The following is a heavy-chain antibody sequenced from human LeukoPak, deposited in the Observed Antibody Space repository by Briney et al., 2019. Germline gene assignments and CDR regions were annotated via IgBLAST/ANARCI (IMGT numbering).Heavy chain of an antibody. Sequence: ASVKVSCKASGYTFTGYYMHWVRQAPGQGLEWMGWINPNSGGTNYAQKLQGRVTMTTDTSTSTAYMELRSLRSDDTAVYYCARERRVAPAKIDYWGQGTLVTVSS. J-gene: IGHJ4*02. CDR3: ARERRVAPAKIDY. D-gene: IGHD2-15*01. CDR2: INPNSGGT. CDR1: GYTFTGYY. V-gene: IGHV1-2*02.